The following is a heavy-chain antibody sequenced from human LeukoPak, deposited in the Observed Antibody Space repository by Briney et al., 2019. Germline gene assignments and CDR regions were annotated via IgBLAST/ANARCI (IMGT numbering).Heavy chain of an antibody. V-gene: IGHV1-46*01. Sequence: ASVKVSCKASGYTFTSYYMHLVRQAPGQGLEWMGIINPSGGSTSYAQKFQGRVTMTRDMSTSTVYMELSSLRSEDTAVYYCAREMVRYCSSTSCYPSSFDIWGQGTMVTVSS. CDR2: INPSGGST. D-gene: IGHD2-2*01. CDR1: GYTFTSYY. J-gene: IGHJ3*02. CDR3: AREMVRYCSSTSCYPSSFDI.